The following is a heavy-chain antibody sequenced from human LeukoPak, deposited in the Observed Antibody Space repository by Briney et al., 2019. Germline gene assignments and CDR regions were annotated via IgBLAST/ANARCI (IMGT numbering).Heavy chain of an antibody. CDR2: TYYSGST. CDR3: ARATTYYYGSGSYYNERVDAFDI. J-gene: IGHJ3*02. D-gene: IGHD3-10*01. CDR1: GGSISSYY. Sequence: SETLSLTCTVSGGSISSYYWSWIRQPPGKGLEWIGYTYYSGSTNYNPSLKSRVTISVDTSKNQFSLKLSSVTAADTAVYYCARATTYYYGSGSYYNERVDAFDIWGQGTMVTVSS. V-gene: IGHV4-59*01.